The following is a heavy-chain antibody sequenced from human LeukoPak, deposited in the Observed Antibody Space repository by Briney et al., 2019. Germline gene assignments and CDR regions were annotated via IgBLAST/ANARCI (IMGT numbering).Heavy chain of an antibody. CDR2: ISGSGGST. CDR3: AKVVNTWYYFDY. V-gene: IGHV3-23*01. J-gene: IGHJ4*02. D-gene: IGHD1-26*01. CDR1: GGSISSYY. Sequence: ETLSLTCTVSGGSISSYYWSWVRQAPGKGLEWVSAISGSGGSTYYADSVKGRFTISRDNSKNTLYLQMNSLRAEDTAVYYCAKVVNTWYYFDYWGQGTLVTVSS.